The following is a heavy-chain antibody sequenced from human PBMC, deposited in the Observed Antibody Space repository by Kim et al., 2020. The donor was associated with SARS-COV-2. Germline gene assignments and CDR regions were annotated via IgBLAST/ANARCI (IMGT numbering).Heavy chain of an antibody. J-gene: IGHJ4*02. D-gene: IGHD3-3*01. V-gene: IGHV3-72*01. CDR1: GFTFSDHY. Sequence: GGSLRLSCAASGFTFSDHYMDWVRQSPGNGLEWVGRIITKAKAYTTNYAAYVRGRITISRDESKDSRYLQMNSLQPEDAAVCYCGVLDAGYWVQGTLVTV. CDR3: GVLDAGY. CDR2: IITKAKAYTT.